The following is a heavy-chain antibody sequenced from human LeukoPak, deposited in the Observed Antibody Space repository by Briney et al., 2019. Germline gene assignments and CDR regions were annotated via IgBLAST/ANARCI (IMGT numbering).Heavy chain of an antibody. CDR1: GYTFTSYD. Sequence: ASVKVSCKASGYTFTSYDINWVRQATGQGLEWMGWMNPNSGNTGYAQKFQGRVTMTRNTSISTAYMELSSLRCEDTAVYYCARGGGDILTGYYFGWFDPWGQGTLVTVSS. V-gene: IGHV1-8*01. J-gene: IGHJ5*02. D-gene: IGHD3-9*01. CDR2: MNPNSGNT. CDR3: ARGGGDILTGYYFGWFDP.